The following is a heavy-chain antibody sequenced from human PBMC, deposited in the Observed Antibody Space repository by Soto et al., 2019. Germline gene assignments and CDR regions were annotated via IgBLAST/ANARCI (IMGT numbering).Heavy chain of an antibody. Sequence: TLSLTCTVSGGSISSGDYYWSWIRQPPGKGLEWIGYIYYSGSTYYNPSLKSRVTMSVDTSKNQFSLKLSSVTAADTAVYYCARARGARYFDYWGQGTLVTVSS. D-gene: IGHD2-15*01. J-gene: IGHJ4*02. CDR3: ARARGARYFDY. V-gene: IGHV4-30-4*01. CDR2: IYYSGST. CDR1: GGSISSGDYY.